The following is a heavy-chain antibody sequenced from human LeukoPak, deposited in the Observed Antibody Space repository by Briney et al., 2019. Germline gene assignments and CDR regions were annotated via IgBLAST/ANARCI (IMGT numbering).Heavy chain of an antibody. V-gene: IGHV3-11*01. CDR2: ISSRGDTV. D-gene: IGHD3-9*01. J-gene: IGHJ4*02. CDR1: GFTFSDFY. CDR3: ANGYKSGYHY. Sequence: GGSLRLSCVASGFTFSDFYMSWIRQAPGEGLEWISYISSRGDTVDYADSVKGRFTISRGNAKISLFLQMNSLRVEDTAVYYCANGYKSGYHYWGQGTLVTVSS.